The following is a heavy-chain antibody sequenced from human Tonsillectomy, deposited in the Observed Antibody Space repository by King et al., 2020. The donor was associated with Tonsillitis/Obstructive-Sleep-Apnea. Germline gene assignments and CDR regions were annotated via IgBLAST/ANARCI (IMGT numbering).Heavy chain of an antibody. CDR2: IKSKTDGGTT. V-gene: IGHV3-15*07. Sequence: VQLVESGGGLVKPGGSLRLSCAASGFTFSNAWMNWVRQAPGKGLEWVGRIKSKTDGGTTDYAAPVKGRFTISRDDSKNTLYPQMNSLKTEDTAVYYCTTNGQYCSSTSCYHFDYWGQGTLVTVSS. CDR3: TTNGQYCSSTSCYHFDY. D-gene: IGHD2-2*01. CDR1: GFTFSNAW. J-gene: IGHJ4*02.